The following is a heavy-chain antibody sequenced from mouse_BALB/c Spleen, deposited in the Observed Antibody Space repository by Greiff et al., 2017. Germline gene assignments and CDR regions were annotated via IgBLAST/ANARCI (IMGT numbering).Heavy chain of an antibody. CDR2: NWGDGST. V-gene: IGHV2-6-7*01. J-gene: IGHJ4*01. CDR3: DRDGNYYAMDY. D-gene: IGHD2-1*01. CDR1: GFPFSGLG. Sequence: VLPVESGPGLVAPSRRRSITFPVSGFPFSGLGFDLVRQHPGKGLEWLGMNWGDGSTDYNSALKSRLSISKYNSKRQVFLQMNSLQTDDTARYSCDRDGNYYAMDYWGQGTSVTVSS.